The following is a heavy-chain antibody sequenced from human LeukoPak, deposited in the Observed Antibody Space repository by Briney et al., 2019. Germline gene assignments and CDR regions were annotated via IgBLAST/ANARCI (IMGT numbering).Heavy chain of an antibody. CDR1: GDSVSSNSVT. D-gene: IGHD2-2*01. V-gene: IGHV6-1*01. J-gene: IGHJ5*02. CDR2: TYYRSTWYN. Sequence: SQTLSLTCASSGDSVSSNSVTWNWIRQSPSRGLEWLGRTYYRSTWYNDYAVSVRGRITVNPDTSKNQFSLHLNSVTPEDTAVYHCARRLTQYDCFDPWGQGILVTVSS. CDR3: ARRLTQYDCFDP.